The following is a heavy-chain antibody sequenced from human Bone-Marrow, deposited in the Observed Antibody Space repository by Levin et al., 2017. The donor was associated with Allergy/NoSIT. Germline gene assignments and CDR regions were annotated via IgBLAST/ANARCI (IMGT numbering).Heavy chain of an antibody. CDR3: ARDLSARIYGYGTFDI. D-gene: IGHD5-18*01. Sequence: NASETLSLTCTVSGGSISSGTYYWSWIRQPAGTELEWIGRVQVSGSANYNPSLRSRVSISVDTSKNHVSLKLSSVTAADTAVYYCARDLSARIYGYGTFDIWGQGTMVTVSS. V-gene: IGHV4-61*02. CDR1: GGSISSGTYY. CDR2: VQVSGSA. J-gene: IGHJ3*02.